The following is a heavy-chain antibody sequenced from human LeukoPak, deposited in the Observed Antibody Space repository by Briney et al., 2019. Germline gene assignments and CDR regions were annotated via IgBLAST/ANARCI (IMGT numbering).Heavy chain of an antibody. J-gene: IGHJ6*04. CDR2: IIPIFGTA. Sequence: ASVKVSCKASGGTFSSYAISWVRQAPGQGLEWMGGIIPIFGTANYAQKFQGRVTITADESTSTAYMELSSLRSEDTVVYYCASHTGDSFRRYYYYGMDVWGKGTTVTVSS. CDR3: ASHTGDSFRRYYYYGMDV. D-gene: IGHD7-27*01. CDR1: GGTFSSYA. V-gene: IGHV1-69*13.